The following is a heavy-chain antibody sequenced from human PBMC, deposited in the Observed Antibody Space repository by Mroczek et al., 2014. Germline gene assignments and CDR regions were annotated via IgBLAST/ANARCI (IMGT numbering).Heavy chain of an antibody. Sequence: QVQLQESGAEVKKPGASVKVSCKASGYTFTSYGISWVRQAPGQGLEWMGWISAYNGNTNYAQKLQGRVTMTTDTSTSTAYMELRSLRSDDTAVFYCARDAVGGVFVPAVRGLADAFDIWGQGTMVTVSS. CDR1: GYTFTSYG. CDR3: ARDAVGGVFVPAVRGLADAFDI. J-gene: IGHJ3*02. CDR2: ISAYNGNT. V-gene: IGHV1-18*01. D-gene: IGHD2-2*01.